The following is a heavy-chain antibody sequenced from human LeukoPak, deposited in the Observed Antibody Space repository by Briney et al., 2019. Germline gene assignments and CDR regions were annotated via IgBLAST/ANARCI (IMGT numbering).Heavy chain of an antibody. J-gene: IGHJ4*02. V-gene: IGHV4-31*03. CDR1: GGSISSGGYY. CDR2: IYYSGST. D-gene: IGHD2-15*01. CDR3: ARRRCSGGSCYFDY. Sequence: SETLSLTCTVSGGSISSGGYYWSWIRQHPGKGPEWIGYIYYSGSTYYNPSLKSRVTISVDTSKNQFSLKLSSVTAADTAVYYCARRRCSGGSCYFDYWGQGTLVTVSS.